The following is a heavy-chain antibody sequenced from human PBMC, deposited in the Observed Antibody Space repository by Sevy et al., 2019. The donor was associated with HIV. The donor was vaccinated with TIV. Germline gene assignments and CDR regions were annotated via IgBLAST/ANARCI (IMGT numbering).Heavy chain of an antibody. CDR1: GYTFTSYG. D-gene: IGHD3-22*01. Sequence: ASVKVSCKASGYTFTSYGISWVRQAPGQGLEWMGWISAYNGNTNYAQKLQGRVTMTTDTSTSTACMELRSLRSDDTAVYYCARREPKDDSSEAGDALDIWGQGTMVTVSS. CDR2: ISAYNGNT. CDR3: ARREPKDDSSEAGDALDI. V-gene: IGHV1-18*01. J-gene: IGHJ3*02.